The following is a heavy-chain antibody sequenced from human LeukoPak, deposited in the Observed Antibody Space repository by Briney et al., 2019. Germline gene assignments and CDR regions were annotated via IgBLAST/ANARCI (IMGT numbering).Heavy chain of an antibody. D-gene: IGHD6-19*01. CDR3: ARQGRAGTTFDY. CDR1: GGSISSGGYS. Sequence: SETLSLTCAVSGGSISSGGYSWNWIRQPPGKGLEWIGYIYNSGSTNYNPSLRSRVTISLDTPKNQLSLKLNSVTAADTAVYYCARQGRAGTTFDYWGQGNLVTVSS. V-gene: IGHV4-61*08. CDR2: IYNSGST. J-gene: IGHJ4*02.